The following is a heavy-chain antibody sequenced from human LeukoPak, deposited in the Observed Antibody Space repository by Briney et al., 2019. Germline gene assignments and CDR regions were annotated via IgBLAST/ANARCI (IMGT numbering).Heavy chain of an antibody. V-gene: IGHV4-30-2*01. CDR2: IYHSGST. CDR3: ARGSKETSFDY. J-gene: IGHJ4*02. Sequence: PSQTLSLTCAVSGGSISSGGYSWSWIRQPPGKGLEWIGYIYHSGSTYYNPSLKSRVTISVDTSKNQFSLKLSSVTAADTAVYYCARGSKETSFDYWGQGTLVTVSS. CDR1: GGSISSGGYS.